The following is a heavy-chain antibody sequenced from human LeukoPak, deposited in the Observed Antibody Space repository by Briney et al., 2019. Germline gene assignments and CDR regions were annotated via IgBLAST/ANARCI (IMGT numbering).Heavy chain of an antibody. D-gene: IGHD3-10*01. CDR2: IIPIFGTA. J-gene: IGHJ6*03. Sequence: GASVKVSCKASGGTFSSYAISWVRQAPGQGLEWMGGIIPIFGTANYTQKFQGRVTITADKSTSTAYMGLSSLRSEDTAVYYCARTSYGSGSYYAEAPYYYYMDVWGKGTTVTVSS. CDR1: GGTFSSYA. V-gene: IGHV1-69*06. CDR3: ARTSYGSGSYYAEAPYYYYMDV.